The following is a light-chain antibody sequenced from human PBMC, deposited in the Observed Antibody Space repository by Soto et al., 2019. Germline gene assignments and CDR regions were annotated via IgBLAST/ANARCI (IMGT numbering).Light chain of an antibody. CDR2: EGS. CDR1: SSDFGTFNL. J-gene: IGLJ1*01. V-gene: IGLV2-23*01. Sequence: QSALTQVASVSGSPGQSITISCTGTSSDFGTFNLVSWYQQHPGKAPRLMIYEGSKRPPGVSNRSSGSKSGNTASLTISGLQAEDEADYYCCAYAGSSTFYVFGIGTKVTVL. CDR3: CAYAGSSTFYV.